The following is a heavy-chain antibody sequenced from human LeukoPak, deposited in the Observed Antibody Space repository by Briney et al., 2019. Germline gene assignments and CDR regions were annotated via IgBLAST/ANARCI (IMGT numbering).Heavy chain of an antibody. CDR2: ISWNSGTI. CDR3: TKGCGSIGMAAAGLDY. D-gene: IGHD6-13*01. J-gene: IGHJ4*02. Sequence: PGRSLRLSCAASGFTFDDYAMHWVRQAPGKGLEWVSSISWNSGTIGYADSVKGRFTISRDNAKNSLYLQLDSLRAEDTALYYCTKGCGSIGMAAAGLDYWGQGTLVTVSS. V-gene: IGHV3-9*01. CDR1: GFTFDDYA.